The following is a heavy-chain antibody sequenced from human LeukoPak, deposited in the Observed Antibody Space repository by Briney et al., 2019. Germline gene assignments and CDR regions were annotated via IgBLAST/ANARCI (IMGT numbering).Heavy chain of an antibody. CDR3: ASASIAARANWFDP. J-gene: IGHJ5*02. CDR1: GGSIISYY. V-gene: IGHV4-59*08. D-gene: IGHD6-6*01. Sequence: SETLSLTCTVSGGSIISYYCNWIRQPPGKGLEWIGYIYSSGSANYSPSLKSRVTISVGTSKNQFSLKLSSVTAADTAVYYCASASIAARANWFDPWGQGTLVTVSS. CDR2: IYSSGSA.